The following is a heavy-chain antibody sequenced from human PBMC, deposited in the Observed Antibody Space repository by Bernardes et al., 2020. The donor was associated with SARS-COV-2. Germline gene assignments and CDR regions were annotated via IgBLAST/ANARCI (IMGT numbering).Heavy chain of an antibody. V-gene: IGHV3-48*03. J-gene: IGHJ4*02. Sequence: GGSLRLSREASGFSLSSYAMTWVRQAPGKGLEWVSYSSISGFNSDYAESVKGRFTVSRDNAKNSLYLEMNSLRAEDTGVYYCARGHGCDYWGQGTLVTVSS. CDR1: GFSLSSYA. CDR3: ARGHGCDY. CDR2: SSISGFNS. D-gene: IGHD6-19*01.